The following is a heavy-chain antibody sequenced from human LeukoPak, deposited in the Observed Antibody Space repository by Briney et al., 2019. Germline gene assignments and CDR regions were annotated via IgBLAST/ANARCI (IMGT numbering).Heavy chain of an antibody. D-gene: IGHD2-15*01. CDR3: ARGAWATRLAS. V-gene: IGHV4-34*01. CDR1: GESLNSYY. J-gene: IGHJ4*02. CDR2: IYESGTT. Sequence: SETLSPTCAVYGESLNSYYWSWVRQPPGEGLEWIGEIYESGTTKYNPSLKSRVAISMVPSKQQFSLRLSSVTAADTAVYYCARGAWATRLASWGLGTPVIVSS.